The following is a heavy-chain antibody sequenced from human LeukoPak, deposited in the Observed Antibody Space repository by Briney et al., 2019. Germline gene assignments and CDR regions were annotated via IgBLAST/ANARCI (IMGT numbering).Heavy chain of an antibody. D-gene: IGHD3-22*01. CDR3: ARDRDTMIVVVALFDY. J-gene: IGHJ4*02. Sequence: SVKVSCKASGGTFSSYAISWVRQAPGQGLEWMGRIIPILGIANYAQKLQGRVTMTTDTSTSTAYMELRSLRSDDTAVYYCARDRDTMIVVVALFDYWGQGTLVTVSS. CDR1: GGTFSSYA. V-gene: IGHV1-69*04. CDR2: IIPILGIA.